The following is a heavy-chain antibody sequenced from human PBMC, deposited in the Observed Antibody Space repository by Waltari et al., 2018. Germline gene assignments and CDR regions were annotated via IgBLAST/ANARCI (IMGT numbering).Heavy chain of an antibody. D-gene: IGHD3-10*01. V-gene: IGHV4-38-2*01. Sequence: QVQLQESGPGLVKPSETLSLTCAVSGYSISSGYYWGWIRQPPGKGLEWIGSIYHSGSTYYNPSLKSRVTISVDTSKNQFSLKLSSVTAADTAVYYCARAPPDYGSGSYYNTWGQGTLVTVSS. CDR2: IYHSGST. CDR3: ARAPPDYGSGSYYNT. J-gene: IGHJ5*02. CDR1: GYSISSGYY.